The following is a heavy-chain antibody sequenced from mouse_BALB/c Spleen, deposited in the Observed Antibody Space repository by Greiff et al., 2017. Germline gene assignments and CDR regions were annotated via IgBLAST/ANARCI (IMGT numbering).Heavy chain of an antibody. Sequence: DVQLQESGGGLVQPGGSLKLSCAASGFDFSRYWMSWVRQAPGKGLEWIGEINPDSSTINYTPSLKDKFIISRDNAKNTLYLQMSKVRSEDTALYYCARSPYDYDEDYYAMDYWGQGTSVTVSS. CDR1: GFDFSRYW. J-gene: IGHJ4*01. D-gene: IGHD2-4*01. CDR3: ARSPYDYDEDYYAMDY. V-gene: IGHV4-1*02. CDR2: INPDSSTI.